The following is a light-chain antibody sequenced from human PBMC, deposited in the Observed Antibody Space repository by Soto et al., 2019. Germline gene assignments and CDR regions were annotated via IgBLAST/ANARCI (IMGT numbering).Light chain of an antibody. Sequence: DIQMPQSPSSLSASVGDRVTITCRASQSISSYLNWYHQKPGKAPKLLIYAASSLQSGVPSRFSGSGSGTDFTLTISSLQPEDFATYYCQQSYSTPPTFGGGTKVEIK. J-gene: IGKJ4*01. CDR1: QSISSY. CDR2: AAS. CDR3: QQSYSTPPT. V-gene: IGKV1-39*01.